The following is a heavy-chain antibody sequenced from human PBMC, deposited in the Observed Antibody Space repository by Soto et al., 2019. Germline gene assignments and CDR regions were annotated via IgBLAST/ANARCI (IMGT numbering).Heavy chain of an antibody. D-gene: IGHD3-16*01. Sequence: EVQLVESGGGLVQPGGSLRLSCAASGFTFSTYWMSWVRQAPGKGLEWVANRKEDGSEKYYVDSVKGRFTISRDNANNSLYLQTNSLRAEDTAVYYCVRVGRLGGYWGQGTLVTVSS. CDR2: RKEDGSEK. CDR1: GFTFSTYW. CDR3: VRVGRLGGY. V-gene: IGHV3-7*03. J-gene: IGHJ4*02.